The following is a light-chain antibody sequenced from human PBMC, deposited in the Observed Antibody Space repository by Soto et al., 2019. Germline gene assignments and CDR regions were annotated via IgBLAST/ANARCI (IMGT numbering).Light chain of an antibody. J-gene: IGLJ2*01. V-gene: IGLV2-8*01. CDR2: EVS. CDR1: SSDVGGYNY. CDR3: SSYAASNNLGV. Sequence: QSALTQPPSASGSPGQSVTISCIGTSSDVGGYNYVSWYQQHPGKAPKLMIYEVSKWPSGVPDRFSGSKSGNTASLTVSGLXAXXEADYYCSSYAASNNLGVFGGGTKVTVL.